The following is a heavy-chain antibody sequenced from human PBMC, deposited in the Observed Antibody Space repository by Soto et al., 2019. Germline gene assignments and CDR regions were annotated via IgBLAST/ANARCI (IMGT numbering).Heavy chain of an antibody. V-gene: IGHV3-23*01. CDR2: ISGRGGNT. Sequence: EVQLLESGGGLVQPGGSLRLSCAASGFTFSSYAMSWVRQAPGKGLEWVSAISGRGGNTYYADSVKGRFTISRDNSKNTLYLQMNSLRSEDTALYYCANDGGIYLGGSFDYWGQGTLVTVSS. J-gene: IGHJ4*02. CDR1: GFTFSSYA. D-gene: IGHD3-16*02. CDR3: ANDGGIYLGGSFDY.